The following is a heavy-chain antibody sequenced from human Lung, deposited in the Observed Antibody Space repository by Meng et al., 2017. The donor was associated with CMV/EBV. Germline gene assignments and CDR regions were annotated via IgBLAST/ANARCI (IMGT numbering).Heavy chain of an antibody. V-gene: IGHV3-21*01. CDR3: ARDLSNPPKSFVGGRTHVRYFDS. D-gene: IGHD2-15*01. J-gene: IGHJ4*02. Sequence: GESLKISCAASGFTFSSYSMNWVRQAPGKGLEWVSSISSNSSYRYYADSVKGRFTASRDNAKNSLYLQMNSLRAEDTAVYYCARDLSNPPKSFVGGRTHVRYFDSWGQGTLVTVSS. CDR2: ISSNSSYR. CDR1: GFTFSSYS.